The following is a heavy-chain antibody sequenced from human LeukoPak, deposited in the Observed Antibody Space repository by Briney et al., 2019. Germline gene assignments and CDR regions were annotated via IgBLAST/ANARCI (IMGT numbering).Heavy chain of an antibody. CDR3: ARDRGIAATKTVGWFDP. D-gene: IGHD6-13*01. CDR2: IKGDGSEK. CDR1: GFALSNFW. V-gene: IGHV3-7*01. J-gene: IGHJ5*02. Sequence: GGSLRLSCTASGFALSNFWMTWVRQAPGKGLEWVASIKGDGSEKHYVDSVRGRFAISRDNAKNSLFLQMNSLRVEDTAVYYCARDRGIAATKTVGWFDPWGQGTVVTVSS.